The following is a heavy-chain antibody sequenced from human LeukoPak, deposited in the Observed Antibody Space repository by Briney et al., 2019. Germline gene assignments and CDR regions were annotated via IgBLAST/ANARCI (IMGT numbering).Heavy chain of an antibody. J-gene: IGHJ4*02. Sequence: PGGSLRLSCAASGLTLSSFLMHWVRQVPGKGLEWVSRIDGDGSGTSYADSVKGRFTISRDTAKSTVYLQMNSLRAEDTAVYYCATVFDYWGQGTLVTVSS. V-gene: IGHV3-74*01. CDR3: ATVFDY. CDR2: IDGDGSGT. CDR1: GLTLSSFL.